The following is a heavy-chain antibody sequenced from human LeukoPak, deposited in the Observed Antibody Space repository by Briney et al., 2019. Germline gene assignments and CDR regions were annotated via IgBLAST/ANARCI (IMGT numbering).Heavy chain of an antibody. V-gene: IGHV1-46*01. Sequence: GASVKVSCKASGYTFTSYYTHWVRQAPGQGLEWMGIINPSGGSTSYAQKFQGRVTMTGDTSTSTVYMEVSSLRSEDTAVYYCARVGDSGSPFDYWGQGTLVTVSS. D-gene: IGHD3-10*01. J-gene: IGHJ4*02. CDR1: GYTFTSYY. CDR3: ARVGDSGSPFDY. CDR2: INPSGGST.